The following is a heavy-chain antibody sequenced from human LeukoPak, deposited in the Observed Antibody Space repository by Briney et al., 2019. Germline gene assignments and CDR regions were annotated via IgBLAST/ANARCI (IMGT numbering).Heavy chain of an antibody. CDR1: GYTFTGYY. CDR3: ARAGSFHYYDSSGYGN. Sequence: ASVKVSCKASGYTFTGYYMHWVRQAPGQGLEWMGRINPNSGGTNYAQKFQGRVTMTRDTSISTAYMELSRLRSDDTAVYYCARAGSFHYYDSSGYGNWGQGTLVTVSS. CDR2: INPNSGGT. J-gene: IGHJ4*02. V-gene: IGHV1-2*06. D-gene: IGHD3-22*01.